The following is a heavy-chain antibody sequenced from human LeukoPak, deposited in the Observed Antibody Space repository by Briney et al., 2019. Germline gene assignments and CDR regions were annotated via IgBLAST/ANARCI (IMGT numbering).Heavy chain of an antibody. J-gene: IGHJ4*02. CDR1: GYSISSVY. CDR3: ARTARVLDS. Sequence: TSETLSLTCTVSGYSISSVYWSWIRQPPGKGLEVIGYTYISGDTNYNPSLKGRVTISLDTSKNQLSLKMTSVTAADTAVYYCARTARVLDSWGQGTLVTVSS. D-gene: IGHD5-18*01. CDR2: TYISGDT. V-gene: IGHV4-4*09.